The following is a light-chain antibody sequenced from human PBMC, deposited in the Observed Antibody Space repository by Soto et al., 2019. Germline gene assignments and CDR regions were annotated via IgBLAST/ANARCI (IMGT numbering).Light chain of an antibody. CDR2: GNS. CDR3: QSYDSSLSDTWV. V-gene: IGLV1-40*01. Sequence: QSVLTQPPSVSGAPGQRVTISCTGSSSNIGSGFDVHWYQQLPGTAPKLLIYGNSNRPSGVPDRFSASKSGTSASLAIAGLQAEDESYYYCQSYDSSLSDTWVFGGGTKLTVL. CDR1: SSNIGSGFD. J-gene: IGLJ3*02.